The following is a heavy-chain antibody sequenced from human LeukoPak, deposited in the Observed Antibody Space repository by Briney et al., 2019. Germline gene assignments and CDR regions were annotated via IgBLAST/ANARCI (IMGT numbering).Heavy chain of an antibody. CDR2: ISAYNGNT. CDR3: ARLALLTYAFYGMDV. V-gene: IGHV1-18*01. D-gene: IGHD2/OR15-2a*01. CDR1: GYTFTSYG. J-gene: IGHJ6*02. Sequence: GSSVKVSCKASGYTFTSYGISWVRQAPGQGLEWMGWISAYNGNTNYAQKLQGRVTMTTDTSTSTAYMELRSLRSDDTAVYYCARLALLTYAFYGMDVWGQGTTVTVSS.